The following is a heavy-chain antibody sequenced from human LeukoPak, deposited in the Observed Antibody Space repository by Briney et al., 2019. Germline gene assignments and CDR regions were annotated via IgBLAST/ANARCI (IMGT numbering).Heavy chain of an antibody. V-gene: IGHV4-4*07. D-gene: IGHD3-10*01. CDR1: GGSISSYY. Sequence: SETLSLTCTVSGGSISSYYWSWIRQPAGKGLEWIGRIYTSGSTYYNPSLKSRVTISVDTSKNQFSLKLSSVTAADTAVYYCARGPEGPLLWFGELSSYYFDYWGQGTLVTVSS. CDR3: ARGPEGPLLWFGELSSYYFDY. CDR2: IYTSGST. J-gene: IGHJ4*02.